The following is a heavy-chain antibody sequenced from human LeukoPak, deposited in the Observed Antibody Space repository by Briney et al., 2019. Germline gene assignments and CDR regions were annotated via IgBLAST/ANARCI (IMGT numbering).Heavy chain of an antibody. J-gene: IGHJ3*02. CDR3: ASPTVTYDAFDI. CDR2: INPNSGGT. V-gene: IGHV1-2*06. CDR1: GYTFTGYY. D-gene: IGHD4-17*01. Sequence: ASVKVSCKASGYTFTGYYMHWVRQAPGQGLEWMGRINPNSGGTNYAQKFQGRVTMTRDTSISTAYMELSRLRSDDTAVYYCASPTVTYDAFDIWGQGTMVTVSS.